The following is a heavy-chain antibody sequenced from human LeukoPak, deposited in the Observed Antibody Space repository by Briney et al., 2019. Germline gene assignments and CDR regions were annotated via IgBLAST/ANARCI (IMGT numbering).Heavy chain of an antibody. V-gene: IGHV1-18*01. D-gene: IGHD3-10*01. CDR2: INVNNGNT. Sequence: ASVKVSCKASGYTFTSSGISWVRKAPGQGLEWMGWINVNNGNTDYAQKLQGRVTMTTDTSTSTAYMELRSLRSDDTAVYYCARETFYGSGNYWFDPWGQGTLVTVSS. CDR1: GYTFTSSG. CDR3: ARETFYGSGNYWFDP. J-gene: IGHJ5*02.